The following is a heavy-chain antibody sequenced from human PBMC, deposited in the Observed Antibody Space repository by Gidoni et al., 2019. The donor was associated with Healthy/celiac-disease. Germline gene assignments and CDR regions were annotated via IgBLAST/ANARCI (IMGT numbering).Heavy chain of an antibody. CDR1: GFTFSSYS. Sequence: VFLRLSCAASGFTFSSYSMNWVRKAPGKGLEWVSYISSSSSTIYYADSVKGRFTISRDNAKNSLYLQMNSLRDEDTAVYYCAKEGNTYYDSGGLDYWGQGTLVTVSS. CDR2: ISSSSSTI. D-gene: IGHD3-22*01. CDR3: AKEGNTYYDSGGLDY. V-gene: IGHV3-48*02. J-gene: IGHJ4*02.